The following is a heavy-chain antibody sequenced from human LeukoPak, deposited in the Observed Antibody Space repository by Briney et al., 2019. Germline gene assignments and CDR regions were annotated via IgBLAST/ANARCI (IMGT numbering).Heavy chain of an antibody. CDR3: ARDLMT. V-gene: IGHV4-34*01. CDR1: GGSFSGKY. Sequence: PSETLSLTCAVYGGSFSGKYWTWIRQPPGKGLEWIGELTHSGSTYYNPSLKSRVTISVDTSKSQFPLKLNSVTAADTAVYYCARDLMTWGQGTLVTVSS. J-gene: IGHJ4*02. CDR2: LTHSGST.